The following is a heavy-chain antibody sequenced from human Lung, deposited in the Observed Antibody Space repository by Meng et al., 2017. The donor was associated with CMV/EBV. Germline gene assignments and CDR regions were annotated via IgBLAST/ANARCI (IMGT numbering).Heavy chain of an antibody. V-gene: IGHV1-46*01. CDR1: GYTFTSYY. D-gene: IGHD3-10*01. CDR3: ARGESINY. J-gene: IGHJ4*02. Sequence: ASXKVSCKASGYTFTSYYLHWIRQAPGQGLEWMGIVNPAGGDATYARTFEGRVTMTRDRSTDTVYLEPNRLTPEDTAVYYCARGESINYWGQGTLVTVSS. CDR2: VNPAGGDA.